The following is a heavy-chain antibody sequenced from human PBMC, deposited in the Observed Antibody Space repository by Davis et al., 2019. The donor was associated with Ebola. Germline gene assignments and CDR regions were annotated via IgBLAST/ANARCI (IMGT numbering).Heavy chain of an antibody. CDR1: GFTFSTYA. CDR3: ARMELRGDSGSAFDI. Sequence: GGSLRLSCAASGFTFSTYAMNWVCQAPGKGLEWVAVISFDGSNDYYADSVKGRFTISRDNSKNTLYLQMNSLRPEDTALYFCARMELRGDSGSAFDILGQGTMVTVSS. D-gene: IGHD1-7*01. V-gene: IGHV3-30-3*01. CDR2: ISFDGSND. J-gene: IGHJ3*02.